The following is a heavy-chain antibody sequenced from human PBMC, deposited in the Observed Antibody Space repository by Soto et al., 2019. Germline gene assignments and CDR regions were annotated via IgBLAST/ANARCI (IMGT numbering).Heavy chain of an antibody. Sequence: TSETLSLTCAVYGGYFSGYSWSWIRQPPGKGLEWIGEINHSGSTNYNPSLKSRVTISEDTSKNQFSLKLSSVTAADTAVYYCARMGYCSSTSCYVPIDSWGQGTRVTVSS. CDR3: ARMGYCSSTSCYVPIDS. D-gene: IGHD2-2*01. CDR1: GGYFSGYS. V-gene: IGHV4-34*01. CDR2: INHSGST. J-gene: IGHJ4*02.